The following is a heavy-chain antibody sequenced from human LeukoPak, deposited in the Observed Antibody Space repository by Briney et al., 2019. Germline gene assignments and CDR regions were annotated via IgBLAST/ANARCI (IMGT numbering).Heavy chain of an antibody. CDR3: ARGVWFGELLYDDSYYMDV. J-gene: IGHJ6*03. CDR2: IYYSGST. CDR1: GGSISSSSYY. Sequence: SETLSLTCTVSGGSISSSSYYWGWIRQPPGKGLEWIGSIYYSGSTYYNPSLKSRVTISVDTSKNQFSLKLSSVTAADTAVYYCARGVWFGELLYDDSYYMDVWGKGTTVTISS. D-gene: IGHD3-10*01. V-gene: IGHV4-39*07.